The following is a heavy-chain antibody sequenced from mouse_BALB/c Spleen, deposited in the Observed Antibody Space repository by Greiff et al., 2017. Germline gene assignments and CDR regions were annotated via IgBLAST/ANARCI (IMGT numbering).Heavy chain of an antibody. CDR3: ARDRDYYGSFAY. CDR2: IRNKANGYTT. Sequence: DVQLVESGGGLVQPGGSLRLSCATSGFTFTDYYMSWVRQPPGKALEWLGFIRNKANGYTTEYSASVKGRFTISRDNSQSILYLQMNTLRAEDSATYYCARDRDYYGSFAYWGQGTLVTVSA. V-gene: IGHV7-3*02. CDR1: GFTFTDYY. J-gene: IGHJ3*01. D-gene: IGHD1-2*01.